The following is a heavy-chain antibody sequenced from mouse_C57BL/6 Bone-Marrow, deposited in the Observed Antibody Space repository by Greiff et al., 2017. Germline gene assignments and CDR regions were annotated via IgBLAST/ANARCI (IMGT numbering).Heavy chain of an antibody. CDR3: ARWDDGYYGAY. CDR1: GYTFTSYW. Sequence: VQLQQPGAELVMPGASVKLSCKASGYTFTSYWMHWVKQRPGQGLEWIGEIDPSDSYTNYNQKFKGKSTLTVDKSSSTAYMQLSSLTSEDSAVYYCARWDDGYYGAYWGQGTLVTVSA. D-gene: IGHD2-3*01. CDR2: IDPSDSYT. J-gene: IGHJ3*01. V-gene: IGHV1-69*01.